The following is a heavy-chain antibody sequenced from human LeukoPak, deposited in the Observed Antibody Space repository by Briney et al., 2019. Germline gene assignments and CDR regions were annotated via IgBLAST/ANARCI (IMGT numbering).Heavy chain of an antibody. J-gene: IGHJ4*02. V-gene: IGHV3-21*01. D-gene: IGHD6-13*01. CDR3: ARDSHSSSWFFDY. Sequence: GGSLRLSCAASGFTFSSYNMNWVRQAPGKGLEWVSSISSSSSYIYYADSVKGRFTISRDNAKNSLYLQMNSLRAEDTAVYYCARDSHSSSWFFDYWGQGTLVTVSS. CDR1: GFTFSSYN. CDR2: ISSSSSYI.